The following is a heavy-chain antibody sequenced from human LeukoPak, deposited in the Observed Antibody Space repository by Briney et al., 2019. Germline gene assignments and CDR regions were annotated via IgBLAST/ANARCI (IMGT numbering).Heavy chain of an antibody. CDR3: ARGSNWFDT. Sequence: SETLSLTCTVSGYSISSGYYWGWIRQPPGKGLEWIGSIYHSGSTYYNPSLKSRVTISVDTSKNQFSLRLSSATAADTAMYYCARGSNWFDTWGQGTLVTVSS. J-gene: IGHJ5*02. V-gene: IGHV4-38-2*02. CDR2: IYHSGST. CDR1: GYSISSGYY.